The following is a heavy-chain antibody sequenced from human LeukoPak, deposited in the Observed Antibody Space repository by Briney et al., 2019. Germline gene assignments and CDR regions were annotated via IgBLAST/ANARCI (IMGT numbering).Heavy chain of an antibody. CDR3: AKGGGWLPDY. D-gene: IGHD6-19*01. J-gene: IGHJ4*02. Sequence: HPGGSLRLSCAASGFTFSSYGMHWVRQAPGKGLEWVAVISYDGSNKYYADSVKGRFTISRDNSKNTLYLQMNSLRAEGTAVYYCAKGGGWLPDYWGQGTLVTVSS. CDR2: ISYDGSNK. V-gene: IGHV3-30*18. CDR1: GFTFSSYG.